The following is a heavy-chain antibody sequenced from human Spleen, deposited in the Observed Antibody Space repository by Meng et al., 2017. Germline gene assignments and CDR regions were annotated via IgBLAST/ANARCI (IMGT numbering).Heavy chain of an antibody. V-gene: IGHV3-74*01. CDR3: GRDNYGTPDY. D-gene: IGHD3-10*01. CDR1: GFTFNMYW. J-gene: IGHJ4*02. CDR2: ISNDGSTT. Sequence: EVQLVESGGGLVQPGGSLRLSCAASGFTFNMYWMQWVRQAPGKGLVWLSRISNDGSTTDYADSVKGRLIISRDNAKNTLYLQINSLRADDTAVYYCGRDNYGTPDYWGQGTLVTVSS.